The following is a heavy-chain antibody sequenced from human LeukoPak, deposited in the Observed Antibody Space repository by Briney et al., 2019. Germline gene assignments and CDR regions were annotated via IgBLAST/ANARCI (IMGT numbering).Heavy chain of an antibody. CDR1: GGSNSSSSYY. V-gene: IGHV4-39*07. J-gene: IGHJ5*02. CDR3: ARFIYGAAAGTDNWFDP. Sequence: TSETLSLTCTVSGGSNSSSSYYWGWIRQPPGKGLEWIGSIYYSGSTYYNPSLKSRVTISVDTSKNQFSLKLSSVTAADTAVYYCARFIYGAAAGTDNWFDPWGQGTLVTVSS. D-gene: IGHD6-13*01. CDR2: IYYSGST.